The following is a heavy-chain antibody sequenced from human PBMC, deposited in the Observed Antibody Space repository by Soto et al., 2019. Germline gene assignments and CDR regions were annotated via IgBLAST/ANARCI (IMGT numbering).Heavy chain of an antibody. CDR1: GGSFSGYY. Sequence: SETLSLTCAVYGGSFSGYYWSWIRQPPGKGLEWIGEINHSGSTNYNPSLKSRVTISVDTSKNQFSLKLSSVTAADTAVYYCARFTVTFDHWGQGTLVTVSS. CDR3: ARFTVTFDH. D-gene: IGHD4-17*01. CDR2: INHSGST. J-gene: IGHJ4*02. V-gene: IGHV4-34*01.